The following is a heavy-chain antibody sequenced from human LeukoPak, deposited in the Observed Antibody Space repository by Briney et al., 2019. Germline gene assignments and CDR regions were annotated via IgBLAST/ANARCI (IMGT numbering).Heavy chain of an antibody. CDR2: ISGSGGST. D-gene: IGHD1-26*01. V-gene: IGHV3-23*01. CDR3: AGDPYSGSYGDYYYYYMDV. CDR1: GFTFSSYG. Sequence: GGSLRLSCAASGFTFSSYGMSWVRQAPGKGLEWVSAISGSGGSTYYADSVKGRFTISRDNAENSLYLQMNSLRAEDTAVYYCAGDPYSGSYGDYYYYYMDVWGKGTTVAISS. J-gene: IGHJ6*03.